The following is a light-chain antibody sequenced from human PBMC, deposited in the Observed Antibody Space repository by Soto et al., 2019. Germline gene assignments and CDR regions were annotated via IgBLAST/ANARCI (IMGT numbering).Light chain of an antibody. CDR1: RSDVGSYNL. J-gene: IGLJ2*01. CDR2: EGS. V-gene: IGLV2-23*01. CDR3: CPYAGSSPVA. Sequence: QSALTQPACVSRSPGQSITISCTETRSDVGSYNLVSWYQQHPGKAPKLMIYEGSKRPSGVSNRFSGSKSGNTASLTISGLQAEDEPDYYCCPYAGSSPVAFGGGTKLTVL.